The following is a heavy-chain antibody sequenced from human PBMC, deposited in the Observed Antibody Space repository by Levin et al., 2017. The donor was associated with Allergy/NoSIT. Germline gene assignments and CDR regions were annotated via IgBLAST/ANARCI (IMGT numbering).Heavy chain of an antibody. J-gene: IGHJ3*02. Sequence: VSGPTLVKPTQTLTLTCTFSGFSLRTNGVGVGWIRQPPGKALEWLALIYWDDDERYSPSLNNRLTITKDTSKNQVVLTMTNMDPVDTATYYCAHRRSRSVLLWFRDNIGAFDIWGQGTMVTVSS. CDR3: AHRRSRSVLLWFRDNIGAFDI. CDR1: GFSLRTNGVG. V-gene: IGHV2-5*02. D-gene: IGHD3-10*01. CDR2: IYWDDDE.